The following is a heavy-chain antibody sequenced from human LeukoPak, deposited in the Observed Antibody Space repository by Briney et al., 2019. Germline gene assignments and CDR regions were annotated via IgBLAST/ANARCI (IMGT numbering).Heavy chain of an antibody. Sequence: PGGSLRLSCAASGFTFSSYGMHWARQAPGKGLEWVAVIWNDGSDKYYADSVKGRFTISRDNSENTLYLQMNSLRAEDTAVYYCAKPTRGSGSFLIHFWGQGTLVTVSS. V-gene: IGHV3-33*06. CDR2: IWNDGSDK. D-gene: IGHD1-26*01. CDR1: GFTFSSYG. J-gene: IGHJ4*02. CDR3: AKPTRGSGSFLIHF.